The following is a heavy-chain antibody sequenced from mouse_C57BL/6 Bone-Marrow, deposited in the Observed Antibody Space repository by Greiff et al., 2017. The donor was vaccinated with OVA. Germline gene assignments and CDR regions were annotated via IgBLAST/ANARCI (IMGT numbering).Heavy chain of an antibody. CDR1: GFTFSDYY. J-gene: IGHJ3*01. CDR3: ARHIPGGGFAY. D-gene: IGHD5-1-1*01. Sequence: EVKLMESGGGLVQPGGSLKLSCAASGFTFSDYYMYWVRQTPEKRLEWVAYISNGGGSTYYPDTVKGRFTISRDNAKNTLYLQMSRLKSEDTAMYYCARHIPGGGFAYWGQGTLVTVSA. CDR2: ISNGGGST. V-gene: IGHV5-12*01.